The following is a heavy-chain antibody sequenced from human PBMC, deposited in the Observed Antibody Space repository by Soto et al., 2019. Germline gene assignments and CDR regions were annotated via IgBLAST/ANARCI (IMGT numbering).Heavy chain of an antibody. CDR1: GGSFSSMSNLY. D-gene: IGHD3-10*01. CDR3: LTQGFGPLHGLVDV. V-gene: IGHV4-61*01. CDR2: ISYSGST. Sequence: SETLSLTCTFSGGSFSSMSNLYCSWIRQPPGKGLEWIGYISYSGSTSYNPSLKSRLIISVDTSQNQVSLKLASVTAADTAVYYCLTQGFGPLHGLVDVWGQGTTVTVSS. J-gene: IGHJ6*02.